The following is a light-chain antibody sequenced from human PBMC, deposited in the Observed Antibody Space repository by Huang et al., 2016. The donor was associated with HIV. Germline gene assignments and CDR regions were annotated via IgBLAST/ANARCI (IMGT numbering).Light chain of an antibody. CDR2: GAF. Sequence: DIVLTQSPATLSLSPGERATLSCRASQNISSNLAWYQQKPGQAPRLLICGAFTRAAGFPARCSGSGSETEFTLTISSLESEDFAVYYCQQYDNWPPMYTFGQGTKLEIK. CDR3: QQYDNWPPMYT. J-gene: IGKJ2*01. V-gene: IGKV3-15*01. CDR1: QNISSN.